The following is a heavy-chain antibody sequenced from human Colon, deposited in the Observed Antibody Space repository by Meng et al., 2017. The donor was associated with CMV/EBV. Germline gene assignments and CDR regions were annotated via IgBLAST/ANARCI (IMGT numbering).Heavy chain of an antibody. CDR1: GHIFNTYD. CDR3: ASRVFDFHAFDL. D-gene: IGHD3-3*01. V-gene: IGHV1-8*02. Sequence: ASVKVSCKPSGHIFNTYDVNWVRQTPGLGFECLGWMNPRSGNRGYTPKFQGRVTFTWDSSVGTAYMDLGSLTSEDTAVYYCASRVFDFHAFDLWGQGTKVTVSS. CDR2: MNPRSGNR. J-gene: IGHJ3*01.